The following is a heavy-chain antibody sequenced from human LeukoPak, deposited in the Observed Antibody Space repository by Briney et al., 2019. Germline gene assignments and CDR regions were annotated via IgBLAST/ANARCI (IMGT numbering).Heavy chain of an antibody. CDR2: INPHSGGT. CDR1: GYTFTGYY. V-gene: IGHV1-2*02. Sequence: ASVKVSCKASGYTFTGYYMHWVRQAPGQGLEWVGWINPHSGGTNYAQKFQGRVTMTRDTSISTAYVELSRLRSDDTGVYYCARVKVRGVISPFYYWGQGTLVSVSS. D-gene: IGHD3-10*01. CDR3: ARVKVRGVISPFYY. J-gene: IGHJ4*02.